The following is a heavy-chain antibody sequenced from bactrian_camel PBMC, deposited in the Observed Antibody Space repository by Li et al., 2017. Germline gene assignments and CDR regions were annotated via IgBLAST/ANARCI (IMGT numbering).Heavy chain of an antibody. CDR1: GYTYSRYC. V-gene: IGHV3S1*01. D-gene: IGHD5*01. CDR2: ERIGGGSR. CDR3: AARDTGLCEIMSAYNY. Sequence: HVQLVESGGGSVQAGGSLRLSCTIAVSGYTYSRYCMAWFRQAPEKEREEIAAERIGGGSRDYADSVKGRFTISQDNVKKTVFLQMNSLKPEDTGMYYCAARDTGLCEIMSAYNYWGQGTQVTVS. J-gene: IGHJ4*01.